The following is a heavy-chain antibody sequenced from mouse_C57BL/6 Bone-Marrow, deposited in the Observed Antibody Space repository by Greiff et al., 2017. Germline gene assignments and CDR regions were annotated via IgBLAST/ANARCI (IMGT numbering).Heavy chain of an antibody. V-gene: IGHV1-82*01. J-gene: IGHJ1*03. CDR1: GYAFSSSW. CDR3: ARSGGSSYWYFDV. D-gene: IGHD1-1*01. Sequence: VQLQQSGPELVKPGASVKISCKASGYAFSSSWMNWVKQRPGKGLEWIGRIYPGDGDTNYNGKFKGKATLTADKSSSTAYMQLSSRTSEDSAVYFCARSGGSSYWYFDVWGTGTTVTVSS. CDR2: IYPGDGDT.